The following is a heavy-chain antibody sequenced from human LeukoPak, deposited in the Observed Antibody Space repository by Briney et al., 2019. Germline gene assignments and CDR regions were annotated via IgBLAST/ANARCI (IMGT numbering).Heavy chain of an antibody. Sequence: GGSLRLSCAASGFTFSDHYMDWVRQAPGKGLEWVGRIRNKANSYTTESAASVKGRFTISRDDSKNSLYLQMNSLKTEDTAVYYCARPYSSTHLYHFGYWGQGALVTVSS. CDR2: IRNKANSYTT. V-gene: IGHV3-72*01. D-gene: IGHD6-13*01. CDR3: ARPYSSTHLYHFGY. CDR1: GFTFSDHY. J-gene: IGHJ4*02.